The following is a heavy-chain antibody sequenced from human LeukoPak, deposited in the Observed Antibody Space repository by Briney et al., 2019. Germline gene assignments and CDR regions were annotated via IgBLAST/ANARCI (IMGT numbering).Heavy chain of an antibody. J-gene: IGHJ3*02. V-gene: IGHV3-15*01. CDR2: IKRNTEGGTT. CDR1: GFTFNKAL. CDR3: TTDLPVKDGNRGAFDI. Sequence: GGSLRLSCAASGFTFNKALMSWVRQAPGKGLEWVGRIKRNTEGGTTDYAAPVKGRFTISRDDSKNTLYLQMSSLKTDDTAVCYCTTDLPVKDGNRGAFDIWGQGTMVTVSS. D-gene: IGHD4-23*01.